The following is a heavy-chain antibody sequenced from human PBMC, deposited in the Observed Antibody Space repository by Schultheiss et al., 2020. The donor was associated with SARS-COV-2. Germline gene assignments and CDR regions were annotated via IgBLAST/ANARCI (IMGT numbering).Heavy chain of an antibody. J-gene: IGHJ4*02. D-gene: IGHD3-22*01. Sequence: GGSLRLSCTASGFTFNNNGMHWVRQAPGKGLEWVAFIWYDGSVKKYADSVKGRFTISRDNSKNTLYLQMNSLRAEDTAVYYCARGPAYYYDSSGYWCGYWGQGTLVTVSS. CDR2: IWYDGSVK. CDR3: ARGPAYYYDSSGYWCGY. V-gene: IGHV3-33*01. CDR1: GFTFNNNG.